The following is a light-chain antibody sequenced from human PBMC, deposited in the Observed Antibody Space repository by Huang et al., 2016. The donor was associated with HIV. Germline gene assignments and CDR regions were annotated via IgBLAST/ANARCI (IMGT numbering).Light chain of an antibody. J-gene: IGKJ2*01. CDR1: QRLLDSNGYKY. CDR2: LGS. Sequence: DIVMTQSPLSLPVSPGEPASISCRSSQRLLDSNGYKYLDWYLQKSGQSPQLLIYLGSNRASGVPDRFSGSGSDTDFTLKITRVEAEDVGVYYCMQSLQTPYTFGQGTKLEIK. CDR3: MQSLQTPYT. V-gene: IGKV2-28*01.